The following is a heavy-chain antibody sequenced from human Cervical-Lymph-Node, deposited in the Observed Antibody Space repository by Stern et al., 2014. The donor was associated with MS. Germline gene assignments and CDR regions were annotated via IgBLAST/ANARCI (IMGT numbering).Heavy chain of an antibody. Sequence: DQLVESGGAVVQPGRSLRLSCAASGFTFSSYGMHWVRQAPGKGLAWVAVISYDGNHKYYAASVKGPFTISRANSKNTLHLQMNSVTPDDTAIYYCARDYEDTSMLFDHWGQGTLVTVSS. CDR3: ARDYEDTSMLFDH. V-gene: IGHV3-30*03. J-gene: IGHJ4*02. CDR2: ISYDGNHK. CDR1: GFTFSSYG. D-gene: IGHD2-8*01.